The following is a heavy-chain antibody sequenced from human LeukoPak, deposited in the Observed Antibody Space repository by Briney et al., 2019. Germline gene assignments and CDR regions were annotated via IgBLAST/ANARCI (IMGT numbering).Heavy chain of an antibody. CDR2: INSDGSST. CDR1: GLTFSSYW. CDR3: ARDSGDGYNGELLH. D-gene: IGHD5-24*01. Sequence: GGSLRLSCAASGLTFSSYWMHWVRQAPGKWLVWVSRINSDGSSTSYADSVQGRFTISRDNAKNTLYLQMNSLRAEDTAVYYCARDSGDGYNGELLHWGQGTLVTVSS. V-gene: IGHV3-74*01. J-gene: IGHJ4*02.